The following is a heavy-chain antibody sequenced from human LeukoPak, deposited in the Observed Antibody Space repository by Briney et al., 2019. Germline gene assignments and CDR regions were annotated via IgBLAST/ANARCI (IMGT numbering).Heavy chain of an antibody. J-gene: IGHJ2*01. CDR3: AGGDYDFWSGYFYWYFDL. CDR2: IYYSGST. D-gene: IGHD3-3*01. CDR1: GGSISSYY. V-gene: IGHV4-59*01. Sequence: SETLSLTCTVSGGSISSYYWSWIRQPPGKGLEWIGYIYYSGSTNYNPSLKSRVTISVDTSKNQFSLKLSSVTAADTAVYYCAGGDYDFWSGYFYWYFDLWGRGTLVTVSS.